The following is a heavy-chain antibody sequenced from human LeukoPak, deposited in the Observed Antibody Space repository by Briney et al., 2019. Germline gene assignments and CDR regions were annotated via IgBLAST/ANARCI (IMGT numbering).Heavy chain of an antibody. J-gene: IGHJ4*02. Sequence: GGSLRLSCAASGFMFSSYWMTWVRQAPGKGLEWVANIDQDGSEKSYVDSVKGRFTISRDNTKNSLYLQMNSLRAEDTALYYCARDQGAPGDYWGQGTLLTVSS. CDR3: ARDQGAPGDY. D-gene: IGHD4/OR15-4a*01. CDR1: GFMFSSYW. CDR2: IDQDGSEK. V-gene: IGHV3-7*01.